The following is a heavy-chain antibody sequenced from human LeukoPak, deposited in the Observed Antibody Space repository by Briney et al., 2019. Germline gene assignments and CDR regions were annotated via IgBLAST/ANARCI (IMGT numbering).Heavy chain of an antibody. J-gene: IGHJ4*02. D-gene: IGHD4-17*01. V-gene: IGHV4-31*03. CDR3: ARETGLTTVTTKIDY. CDR2: IYYSGST. CDR1: GGSISSGGDY. Sequence: PSQTLSLTCTVSGGSISSGGDYWTWIRQHPGKGLEWIGYIYYSGSTYYNPSLKSRLTISVDTSKNQFSLRLSFVTAADTAVYYCARETGLTTVTTKIDYWGQGTLVTVSS.